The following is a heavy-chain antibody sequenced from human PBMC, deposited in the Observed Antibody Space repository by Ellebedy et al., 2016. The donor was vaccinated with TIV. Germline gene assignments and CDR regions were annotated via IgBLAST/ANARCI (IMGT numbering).Heavy chain of an antibody. Sequence: GESLKISCAASGFTFDDYAMNWVRQAPGKGLEWVGRIKSKTDGGTTDYAAPVKGRFTISRDDSKNALYLQMNSLKTEDTAVYYCTTLAARDYWGQGTLVTVSS. CDR2: IKSKTDGGTT. CDR1: GFTFDDYA. CDR3: TTLAARDY. J-gene: IGHJ4*02. V-gene: IGHV3-15*07. D-gene: IGHD6-6*01.